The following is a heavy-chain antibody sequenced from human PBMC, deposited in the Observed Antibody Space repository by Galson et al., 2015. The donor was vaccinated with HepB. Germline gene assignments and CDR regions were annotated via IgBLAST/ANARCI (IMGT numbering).Heavy chain of an antibody. CDR1: GGTFSSYA. CDR2: IIPILGIA. D-gene: IGHD2-2*01. V-gene: IGHV1-69*10. CDR3: ARRGGDCSSTSCYQGGRVGWNYFDP. J-gene: IGHJ5*02. Sequence: SVKVSCKATGGTFSSYAISWVRQAPGQGLEWMGGIIPILGIANYAQKFQGRVTITADKSTSTAYMELSSLRSEDTAVYYCARRGGDCSSTSCYQGGRVGWNYFDPWGQGTLVTVSS.